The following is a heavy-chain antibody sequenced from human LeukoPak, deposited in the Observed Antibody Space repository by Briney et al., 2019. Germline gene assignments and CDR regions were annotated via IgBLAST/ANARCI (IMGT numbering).Heavy chain of an antibody. CDR3: AKDQFTVTTRDYYYGMDV. CDR1: GFTFSSYA. J-gene: IGHJ6*04. V-gene: IGHV3-23*01. Sequence: GGSLRLSCAASGFTFSSYAMSWVRQAPGKGLEWVSAISGSGGSTYYADSVKGRFTISRDNSKNTLYLQMNSLRAEDTAVYYCAKDQFTVTTRDYYYGMDVWGKGTTVTVSS. CDR2: ISGSGGST. D-gene: IGHD4-17*01.